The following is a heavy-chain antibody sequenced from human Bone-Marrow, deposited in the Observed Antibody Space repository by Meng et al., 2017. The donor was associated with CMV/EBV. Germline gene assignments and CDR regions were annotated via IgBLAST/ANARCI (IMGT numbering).Heavy chain of an antibody. D-gene: IGHD2-2*01. CDR3: ARVVPASIPHYYYGMDV. J-gene: IGHJ6*02. CDR1: GYTFTSYG. V-gene: IGHV1-2*02. CDR2: INPNSGGT. Sequence: ASVKVSCKASGYTFTSYGISWVRQAPGQGLEWMGWINPNSGGTNYAQKFQGRVTMTRDTSISTAYMELSRLRSDDTAVYYCARVVPASIPHYYYGMDVWGQGTTVTVSS.